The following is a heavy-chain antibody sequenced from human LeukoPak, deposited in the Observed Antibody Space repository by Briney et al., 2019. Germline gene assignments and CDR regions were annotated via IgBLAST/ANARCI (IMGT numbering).Heavy chain of an antibody. CDR3: ARNILAVAGTPDY. CDR2: ISSSSSYI. Sequence: GGPLRLSCAASGFTFSSYSMNWVRQAPGKGLEWVSSISSSSSYIYYADSVKGRFAISRDNAKNSLYLQMNSLRAEDTAVYYCARNILAVAGTPDYWGQGTLVTVSS. J-gene: IGHJ4*02. D-gene: IGHD6-19*01. V-gene: IGHV3-21*01. CDR1: GFTFSSYS.